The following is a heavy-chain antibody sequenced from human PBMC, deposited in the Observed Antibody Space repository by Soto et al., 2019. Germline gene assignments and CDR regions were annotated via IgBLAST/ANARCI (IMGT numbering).Heavy chain of an antibody. CDR1: GYIFPAYS. CDR3: AREENCRGGTCYSEYFHH. J-gene: IGHJ1*01. D-gene: IGHD2-15*01. CDR2: VNPSGGSA. Sequence: ASVNVSCKASGYIFPAYSIHWVRQAPGQGLECMGVVNPSGGSAHYAQSFEGRVTLTRDTSTSTFYMELSSLRSEDTAVYYCAREENCRGGTCYSEYFHHWGQGTLVTVSS. V-gene: IGHV1-46*01.